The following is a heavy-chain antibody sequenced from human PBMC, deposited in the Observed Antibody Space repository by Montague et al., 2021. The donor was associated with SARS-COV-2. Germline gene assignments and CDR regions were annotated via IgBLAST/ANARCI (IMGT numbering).Heavy chain of an antibody. D-gene: IGHD3-10*01. Sequence: LSLTCTVSGGSISSSSYYWGWIRQPPGKGLEWIGSIYYSGSTYYNPSLKSRVTISVDTSKNQFSLKLSSVTAADTAVYYCARQGRISMVRLNWFDPWGQGTLVTVSS. V-gene: IGHV4-39*01. J-gene: IGHJ5*02. CDR3: ARQGRISMVRLNWFDP. CDR1: GGSISSSSYY. CDR2: IYYSGST.